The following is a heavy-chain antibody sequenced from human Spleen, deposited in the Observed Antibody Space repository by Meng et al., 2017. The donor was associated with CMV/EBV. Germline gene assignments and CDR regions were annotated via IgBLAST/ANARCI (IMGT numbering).Heavy chain of an antibody. CDR1: GGSISSSY. D-gene: IGHD2-2*01. CDR3: AREQHCTSANCHGPNWFDP. V-gene: IGHV4-59*01. CDR2: IYYTGST. Sequence: SETLSLTCTVSGGSISSSYWSWIRQPPGKGLEWIGYIYYTGSTNYNPSLKSRVTISLGTSKNQFSLKLTSVTAADTGVYYCAREQHCTSANCHGPNWFDPWGQGTLVTVS. J-gene: IGHJ5*02.